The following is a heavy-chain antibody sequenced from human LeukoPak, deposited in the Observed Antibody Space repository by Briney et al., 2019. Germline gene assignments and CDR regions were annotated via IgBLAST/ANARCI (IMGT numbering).Heavy chain of an antibody. Sequence: PRGSLRLSCAASGFTFSGSAMHWVRQASGKGLEWVGRIRSKANSYATAYAASVKGRFTISRDDSKNTAYLQMNSLKTEDTAVYYCTSMIVVGPPLYFGYWGQGTLVTVSS. CDR1: GFTFSGSA. J-gene: IGHJ4*02. CDR3: TSMIVVGPPLYFGY. CDR2: IRSKANSYAT. V-gene: IGHV3-73*01. D-gene: IGHD3-22*01.